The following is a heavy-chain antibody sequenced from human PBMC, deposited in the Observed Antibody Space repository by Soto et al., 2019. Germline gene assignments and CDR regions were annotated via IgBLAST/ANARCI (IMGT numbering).Heavy chain of an antibody. V-gene: IGHV1-18*04. J-gene: IGHJ4*02. CDR2: ISAYNGNT. CDR3: ARDLNSRWELHY. Sequence: ASVKVSCKASGYTFTSYGISWVRQAPGQGLEWMGWISAYNGNTDYAQKLQGRVTMTTDTSTSTAYMELRSLRSDDTAVYYCARDLNSRWELHYWGQGTLVTVSS. CDR1: GYTFTSYG. D-gene: IGHD1-26*01.